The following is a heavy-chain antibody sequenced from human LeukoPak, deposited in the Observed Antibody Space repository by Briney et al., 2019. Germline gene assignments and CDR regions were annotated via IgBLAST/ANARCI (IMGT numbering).Heavy chain of an antibody. J-gene: IGHJ4*02. CDR3: ASQDGGNGWYYFDY. V-gene: IGHV4-34*01. CDR1: GGSFSGYY. Sequence: SETLSLTCAVYGGSFSGYYWGWIRQPPGKGLEWIGNIYFSGSTYYNPSLKSRVTISVDTSKNQFSLKLSSVTAADTAVYYCASQDGGNGWYYFDYWGQGTLVTVFS. CDR2: IYFSGST. D-gene: IGHD6-19*01.